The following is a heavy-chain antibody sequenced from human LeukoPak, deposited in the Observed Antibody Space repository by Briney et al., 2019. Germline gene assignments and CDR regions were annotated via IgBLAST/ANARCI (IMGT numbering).Heavy chain of an antibody. Sequence: PSETLSLTCTVSGGSISSRTYYWGWIRQPPGKGLEWIGTIYYSGTTYCNPSLKSRVTISLDTSKNQFSLKLSSVTAADTAIYYCARDFSSSSTVYCYYYMDVWGKGTTVTVSS. J-gene: IGHJ6*03. CDR3: ARDFSSSSTVYCYYYMDV. CDR2: IYYSGTT. CDR1: GGSISSRTYY. V-gene: IGHV4-39*07. D-gene: IGHD6-6*01.